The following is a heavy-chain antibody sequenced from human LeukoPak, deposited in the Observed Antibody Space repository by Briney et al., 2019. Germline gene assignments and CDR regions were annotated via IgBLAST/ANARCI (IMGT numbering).Heavy chain of an antibody. J-gene: IGHJ6*01. CDR1: GYTFISYA. CDR3: ARDLDSSGEDV. D-gene: IGHD3-22*01. Sequence: GASVKVSCKASGYTFISYAMHWVRQAPGQRLEWMGWINAGNGNTKYSQKFQGRVTITRDTSASTVYMELSSLRSEDTAVYYCARDLDSSGEDVWGQGTTVTVSS. V-gene: IGHV1-3*01. CDR2: INAGNGNT.